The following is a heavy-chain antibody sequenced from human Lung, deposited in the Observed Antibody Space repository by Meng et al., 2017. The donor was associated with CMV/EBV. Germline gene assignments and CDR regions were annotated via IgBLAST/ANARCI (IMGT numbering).Heavy chain of an antibody. J-gene: IGHJ4*02. D-gene: IGHD7-27*01. CDR2: IHPNRGDT. Sequence: SVKVSCKASGYTFTHHYFHWVRQAPGQGLEWMGWIHPNRGDTNYAQEFQGRVTLTRNTSINTGYMELTRLTSDDTAVYYCARDNDWGPDYWGQGTLVTVSS. CDR1: GYTFTHHY. V-gene: IGHV1-2*02. CDR3: ARDNDWGPDY.